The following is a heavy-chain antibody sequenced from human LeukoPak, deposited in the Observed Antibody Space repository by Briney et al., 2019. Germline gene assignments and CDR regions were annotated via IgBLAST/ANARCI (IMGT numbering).Heavy chain of an antibody. CDR3: ARIEMATTILFGRSGAFDI. CDR1: GYTFTNYH. Sequence: ASVTVSCKASGYTFTNYHMNWVRQAPGQGLEWMGLINPSGGSTSYAQEFQGRVTMTRDTSTSTVYLELSSLRSEDTAVYYCARIEMATTILFGRSGAFDIWGQGTMVTVSS. J-gene: IGHJ3*02. V-gene: IGHV1-46*01. D-gene: IGHD5-24*01. CDR2: INPSGGST.